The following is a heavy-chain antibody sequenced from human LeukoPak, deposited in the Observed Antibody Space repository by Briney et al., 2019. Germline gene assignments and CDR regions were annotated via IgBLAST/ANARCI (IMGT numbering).Heavy chain of an antibody. CDR2: INHRGST. D-gene: IGHD3-10*01. CDR1: GGSFSGYY. J-gene: IGHJ4*02. V-gene: IGHV4-34*01. Sequence: SETLSLTCAVYGGSFSGYYWSWIRQPPGKGLEWIGEINHRGSTNYNPSLKSRVTISVDTSKNQFSLNLGSVTAADTAVYYCARGGLVRRFDFWGQGILVTVSS. CDR3: ARGGLVRRFDF.